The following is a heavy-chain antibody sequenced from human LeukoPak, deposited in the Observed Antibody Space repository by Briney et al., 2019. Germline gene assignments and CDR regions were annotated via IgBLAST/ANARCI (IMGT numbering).Heavy chain of an antibody. D-gene: IGHD2-2*01. CDR3: ARVRWGYCSSTSCYGGNWFDP. CDR2: ISAYNGNT. J-gene: IGHJ5*02. Sequence: EASVKVSCKASGYTFTSYGISWVRQAPGQGLEWMGWISAYNGNTNYAQKLQGRVTMTTDTSTSTAYMELRSLRSDDTAVYYCARVRWGYCSSTSCYGGNWFDPWGQGTLVTVSS. CDR1: GYTFTSYG. V-gene: IGHV1-18*01.